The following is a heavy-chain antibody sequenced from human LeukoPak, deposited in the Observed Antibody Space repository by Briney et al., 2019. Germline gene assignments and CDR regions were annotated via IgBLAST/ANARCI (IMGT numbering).Heavy chain of an antibody. CDR2: INWNGDIT. V-gene: IGHV3-20*04. CDR3: TRDETGIDY. D-gene: IGHD1-1*01. J-gene: IGHJ4*02. CDR1: GFIFDDFG. Sequence: PGGSLRLSCAASGFIFDDFGMTWVLEAPGKGLEWVSSINWNGDITPYAHSVKGRFTISRDNAKNALYLQMNSLRPEDTALYFCTRDETGIDYWGQGTLVTVSS.